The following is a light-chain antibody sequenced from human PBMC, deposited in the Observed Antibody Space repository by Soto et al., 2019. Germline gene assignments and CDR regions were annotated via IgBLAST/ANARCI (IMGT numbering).Light chain of an antibody. V-gene: IGKV3-20*01. J-gene: IGKJ2*01. CDR2: GAS. CDR1: QSVSSSY. Sequence: EIVLTQSPGTLSLSPGERATLSCRASQSVSSSYLAWYQQKPGQAPRLLIYGASSRATGIPDRFSGSGSGTDFTLTISRLEPEDFAVYYCQQYCSPPPHTFGQGTKLEIK. CDR3: QQYCSPPPHT.